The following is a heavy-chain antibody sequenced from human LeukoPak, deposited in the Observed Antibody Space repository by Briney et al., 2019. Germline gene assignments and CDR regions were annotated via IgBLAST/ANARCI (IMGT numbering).Heavy chain of an antibody. Sequence: GGSLRLSCAASGFTFSSYSMNWVRQAPGKGLEWVSSVSSSSSYIYYADSVKGRFTISRDNAKNSLYLQMNSLRAEDTAVYYCARLTPKSLWFGELLTDYWGQGTLVTVSS. CDR3: ARLTPKSLWFGELLTDY. D-gene: IGHD3-10*01. J-gene: IGHJ4*02. CDR2: VSSSSSYI. CDR1: GFTFSSYS. V-gene: IGHV3-21*01.